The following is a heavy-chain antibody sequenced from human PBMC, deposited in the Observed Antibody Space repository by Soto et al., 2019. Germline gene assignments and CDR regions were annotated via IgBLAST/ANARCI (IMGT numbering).Heavy chain of an antibody. CDR1: GDSISSADYY. Sequence: QVQLQESGPGLVRPSQTLSLTCTVSGDSISSADYYWSWIRQTPGKGLEWIGHTFYSGTTYYNPSLKRRLTISVDTSKNHFSLRLTSVTAADTAVYYCARDLWVEPELYYYGMDVWGQGTTVTVSS. J-gene: IGHJ6*02. D-gene: IGHD1-1*01. V-gene: IGHV4-30-4*01. CDR3: ARDLWVEPELYYYGMDV. CDR2: TFYSGTT.